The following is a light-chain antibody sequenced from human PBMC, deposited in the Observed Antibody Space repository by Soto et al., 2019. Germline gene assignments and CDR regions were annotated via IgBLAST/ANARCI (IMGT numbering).Light chain of an antibody. J-gene: IGLJ3*02. CDR1: SRDVGSYNL. Sequence: QSALTQPASVSGSPGQSITISCTGTSRDVGSYNLVSWYQQHPGKTPKLMIYEVSKRPSGVSTRFSGSKSGNTASLTIFGLQAEDEADYYCCSYAGSNWVFGGGTKLTV. CDR2: EVS. CDR3: CSYAGSNWV. V-gene: IGLV2-23*02.